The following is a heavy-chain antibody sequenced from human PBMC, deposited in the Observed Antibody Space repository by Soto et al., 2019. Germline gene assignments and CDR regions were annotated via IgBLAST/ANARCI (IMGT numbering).Heavy chain of an antibody. J-gene: IGHJ6*02. D-gene: IGHD6-13*01. V-gene: IGHV4-59*01. CDR1: GGSISSYY. CDR3: ARELIAAAGTGYYYYGMDV. CDR2: IYYSGST. Sequence: SEILSLTCTVSGGSISSYYWSWIRQPPGKGLEWIGYIYYSGSTNYNPSLKSRVTISVDTSKNQFSLKLSSVTAADTAVYYCARELIAAAGTGYYYYGMDVWGQGTTVNVSS.